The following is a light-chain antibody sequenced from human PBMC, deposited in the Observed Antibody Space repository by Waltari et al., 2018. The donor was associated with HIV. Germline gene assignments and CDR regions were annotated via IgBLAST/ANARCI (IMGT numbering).Light chain of an antibody. CDR3: MQSIQFPLT. CDR2: EVS. Sequence: IVMTQTPLSLSVTPGQAASISCKSSQSLLDNDGRTFLYWYVQKPGQPPQLLIYEVSNLFSGVPDRFSGSGSATDFTLRISRVEADDVGVYYCMQSIQFPLTFGGGTKVEIK. J-gene: IGKJ4*01. V-gene: IGKV2D-29*01. CDR1: QSLLDNDGRTF.